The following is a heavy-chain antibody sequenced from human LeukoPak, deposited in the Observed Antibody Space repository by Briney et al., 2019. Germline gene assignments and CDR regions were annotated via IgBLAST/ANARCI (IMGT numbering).Heavy chain of an antibody. Sequence: GGSLRLSCAASGFTFSTYWMHWVRQAPGKGLVWVSRLSPDGSSSIYADSVKGRFTVSRDNAKNTLYLQMNSLRVEDTAVYYCARGHTAMEGWGLDYWGQGTLVTVSS. V-gene: IGHV3-74*01. CDR2: LSPDGSSS. CDR1: GFTFSTYW. D-gene: IGHD5-18*01. J-gene: IGHJ4*02. CDR3: ARGHTAMEGWGLDY.